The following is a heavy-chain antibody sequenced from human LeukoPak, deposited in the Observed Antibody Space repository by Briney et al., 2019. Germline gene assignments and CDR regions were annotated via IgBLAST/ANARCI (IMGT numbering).Heavy chain of an antibody. D-gene: IGHD3-10*01. CDR2: ISWNSGSI. CDR3: AKNLIEVRGVIMWNYFDY. J-gene: IGHJ4*02. V-gene: IGHV3-9*01. CDR1: GFTFDDYG. Sequence: PGGSLRLSCAASGFTFDDYGMSWVRQAPGKGLEWVSGISWNSGSIGYADSVKGRFTISRDNAKNSLYLQMNSLRAEDTALYYCAKNLIEVRGVIMWNYFDYWGQGTLVTVSS.